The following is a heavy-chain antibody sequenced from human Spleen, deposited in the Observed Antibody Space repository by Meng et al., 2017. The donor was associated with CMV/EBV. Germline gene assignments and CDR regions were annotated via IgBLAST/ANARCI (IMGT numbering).Heavy chain of an antibody. Sequence: ASGFTFSSYGMNWVRQAPGKGLEWVSGIIVSGSSTYYADSVKGRFTISRDNSKNTLYLQMNSLRDDDTAVYYCAKDSWGVIRGGFDYWGQGTLVTVSS. J-gene: IGHJ4*02. D-gene: IGHD3-16*02. V-gene: IGHV3-23*01. CDR2: IIVSGSST. CDR1: GFTFSSYG. CDR3: AKDSWGVIRGGFDY.